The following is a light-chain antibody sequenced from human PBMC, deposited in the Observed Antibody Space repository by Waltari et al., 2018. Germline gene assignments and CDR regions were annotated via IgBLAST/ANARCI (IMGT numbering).Light chain of an antibody. CDR1: QDITHY. V-gene: IGKV1-27*01. Sequence: QMTQSPSSLSASLGDRVTISCRASQDITHYLAWYQQKPGNTPQLLIYRASTLQSGVPSRFSGSGSGTHFSLTIDGLQPEDAATYFCLKYNSDPRAFGQGTRVEIK. CDR2: RAS. CDR3: LKYNSDPRA. J-gene: IGKJ1*01.